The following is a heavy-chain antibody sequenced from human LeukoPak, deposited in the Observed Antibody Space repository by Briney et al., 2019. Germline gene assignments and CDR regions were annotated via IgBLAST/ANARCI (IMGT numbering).Heavy chain of an antibody. J-gene: IGHJ4*02. Sequence: ASVRVSCKASGYTFTIYGISWVRPAPGEGLEWMGWISAYKGNTNYAQKLQGRVTMTTDTSTSTAYMELRSLRSDDTAVYYCAREGGGAIYYDFWSGYGTTDYWGQGTLVTVSS. CDR1: GYTFTIYG. D-gene: IGHD3-3*01. CDR3: AREGGGAIYYDFWSGYGTTDY. V-gene: IGHV1-18*01. CDR2: ISAYKGNT.